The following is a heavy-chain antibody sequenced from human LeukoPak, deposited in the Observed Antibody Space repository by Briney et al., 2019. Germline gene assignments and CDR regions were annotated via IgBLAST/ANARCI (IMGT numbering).Heavy chain of an antibody. CDR2: IREDGSVR. CDR1: GFTFSSYW. CDR3: ARDPGISAAGTVGYFDY. V-gene: IGHV3-7*01. Sequence: GGSLRLSCAASGFTFSSYWMSWVRQAPGKGLEWVANIREDGSVRYNVDSVKGRFTISRDNAENSLYLQMNSLRAEDTAVYYCARDPGISAAGTVGYFDYWGQGTLVTVSS. J-gene: IGHJ4*02. D-gene: IGHD6-13*01.